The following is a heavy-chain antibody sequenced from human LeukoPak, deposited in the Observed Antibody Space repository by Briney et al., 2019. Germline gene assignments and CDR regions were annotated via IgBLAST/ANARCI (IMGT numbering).Heavy chain of an antibody. CDR2: IYYSGST. CDR3: ARVGTMVRGPGWFDP. V-gene: IGHV4-59*01. Sequence: SETLSLTCTVSGGSISSYYWSWIRQPPGKGLEWIGYIYYSGSTNYNPSLKSRVTISVDTSKNQFSLKLSSVTAADTAVYYCARVGTMVRGPGWFDPLGQGTLVTVSS. D-gene: IGHD3-10*01. J-gene: IGHJ5*02. CDR1: GGSISSYY.